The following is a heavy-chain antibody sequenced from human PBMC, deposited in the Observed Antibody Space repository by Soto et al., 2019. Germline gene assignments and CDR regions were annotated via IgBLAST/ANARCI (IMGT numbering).Heavy chain of an antibody. CDR1: GYRFSDYY. CDR3: ARESGGATATLDYYYFYMDV. V-gene: IGHV1-2*02. D-gene: IGHD5-12*01. CDR2: MNTNSGDT. Sequence: QVQLVQSGAEVKKPGASVTVSCKASGYRFSDYYLHWVRQAPGQGPEWMGWMNTNSGDTKYAQKCKGRVTIASDTSVRTAFMVVNWLKSGDTAVYYCARESGGATATLDYYYFYMDVWGIGTTVTVSS. J-gene: IGHJ6*03.